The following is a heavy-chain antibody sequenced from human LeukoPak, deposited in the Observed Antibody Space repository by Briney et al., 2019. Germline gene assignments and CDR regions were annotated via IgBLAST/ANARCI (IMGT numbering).Heavy chain of an antibody. CDR2: ISAYNGNT. J-gene: IGHJ4*02. CDR1: GYTFTSYG. CDR3: ARSYHYEVNSVPDY. V-gene: IGHV1-18*01. Sequence: ASVKVSCEASGYTFTSYGISWVRQAPGQGLEWMGWISAYNGNTHYAQKLQGRVTMTTDTSTSTVYMELRSLRSDDTAVYYCARSYHYEVNSVPDYWGQGTLVTVSS. D-gene: IGHD5/OR15-5a*01.